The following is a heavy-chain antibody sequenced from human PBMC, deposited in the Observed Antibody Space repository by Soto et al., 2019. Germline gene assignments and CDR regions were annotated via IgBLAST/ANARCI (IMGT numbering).Heavy chain of an antibody. Sequence: GGSLRLSCTASGFTFGDYAMSWFRQAPGKGLEWVGCIRSKAYGGTTEYAASVKGRFTISRDDSKSIAYLQMNSLKTEDTAVYYCTREGGPYCTTGVCYVDYWGQGTLVTVSS. D-gene: IGHD2-8*01. CDR1: GFTFGDYA. CDR3: TREGGPYCTTGVCYVDY. CDR2: IRSKAYGGTT. V-gene: IGHV3-49*03. J-gene: IGHJ4*02.